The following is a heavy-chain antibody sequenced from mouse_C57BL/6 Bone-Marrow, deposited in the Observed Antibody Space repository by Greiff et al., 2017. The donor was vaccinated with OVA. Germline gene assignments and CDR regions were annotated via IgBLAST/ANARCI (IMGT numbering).Heavy chain of an antibody. CDR2: IRNKANGYTT. Sequence: DVMLVESGGGLVQPGGSLSLSCAASGFTFTDYYMSWVRQPPGKALEWLGFIRNKANGYTTEYSASVKGRFTISRDNSQSILYLQMNALRAEDSATYYCARYATVVERDYWGQGTLVTVSA. CDR1: GFTFTDYY. CDR3: ARYATVVERDY. D-gene: IGHD1-1*01. J-gene: IGHJ3*01. V-gene: IGHV7-3*01.